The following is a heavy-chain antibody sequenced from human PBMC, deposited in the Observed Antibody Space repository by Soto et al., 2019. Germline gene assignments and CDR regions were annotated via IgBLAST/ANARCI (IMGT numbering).Heavy chain of an antibody. CDR2: IITDGSST. CDR3: ATGLSTRGYYMDA. CDR1: GFSFSIYW. V-gene: IGHV3-74*01. J-gene: IGHJ6*03. D-gene: IGHD1-26*01. Sequence: EVQLVESGGGLVQTGGSLILSCAASGFSFSIYWMHWVRQAPGKGLVWVSRIITDGSSTSYADSVKGRFTISRDNAKNTLYLQMNSLRAEDTAVYYCATGLSTRGYYMDAWGKGTTVTVSS.